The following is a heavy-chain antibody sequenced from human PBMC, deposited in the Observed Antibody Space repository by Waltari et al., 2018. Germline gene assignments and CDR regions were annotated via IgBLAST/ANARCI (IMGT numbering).Heavy chain of an antibody. CDR1: GFTFSSYA. CDR2: ISGSGGST. Sequence: EVQLLESGGGLVQPGGSLRLSCAASGFTFSSYAMHWVRQAPGKGLECVSAISGSGGSTYYADSVKGRFTSSRDNSKNTLYLQMNSLRAEDTAVYYCASEVWGNFDYWGQGTLVTVSS. D-gene: IGHD3-16*01. V-gene: IGHV3-23*01. J-gene: IGHJ4*02. CDR3: ASEVWGNFDY.